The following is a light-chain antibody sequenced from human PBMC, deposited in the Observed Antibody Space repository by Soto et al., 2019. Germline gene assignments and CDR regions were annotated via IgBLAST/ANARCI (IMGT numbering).Light chain of an antibody. Sequence: DVRMTQSPSSLSASVGDTITITCRASRTINTYLNWFQQKPGEPPTLLIYGASTLHDGVPSRFGGSGSGADFTLTISGLQPEDFASSHCQQTYSDISFGGGTKV. V-gene: IGKV1-39*01. CDR1: RTINTY. CDR2: GAS. CDR3: QQTYSDIS. J-gene: IGKJ4*01.